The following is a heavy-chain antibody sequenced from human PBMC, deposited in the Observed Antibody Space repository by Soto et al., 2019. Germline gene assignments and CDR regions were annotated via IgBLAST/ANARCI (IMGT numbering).Heavy chain of an antibody. CDR3: ASLDDFMIFGVGPQRHYWEDV. CDR1: GYTFTSYA. D-gene: IGHD3-3*01. CDR2: SNAGNGNT. Sequence: VGSVKVSCTASGYTFTSYAMHWVRQAPGQRLEWMGWSNAGNGNTKYSQKFQGRVTITRDTSASTAYMELSSLRSEDTDVYYSASLDDFMIFGVGPQRHYWEDVWGQGARVT. V-gene: IGHV1-3*01. J-gene: IGHJ6*02.